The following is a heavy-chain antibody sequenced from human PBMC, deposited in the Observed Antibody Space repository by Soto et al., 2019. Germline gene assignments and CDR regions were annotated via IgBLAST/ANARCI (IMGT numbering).Heavy chain of an antibody. Sequence: SETLSLTCAVYGGSFSGYYWSWIRQPPGKGLEWIGEINHSGSTNYNPSLKSRVTISVDTSKNQFSLKLSSVTAADTAVYYCARGQIRQFRGDYMDVWGKGTTVTVSS. CDR1: GGSFSGYY. D-gene: IGHD2-15*01. V-gene: IGHV4-34*01. CDR3: ARGQIRQFRGDYMDV. J-gene: IGHJ6*03. CDR2: INHSGST.